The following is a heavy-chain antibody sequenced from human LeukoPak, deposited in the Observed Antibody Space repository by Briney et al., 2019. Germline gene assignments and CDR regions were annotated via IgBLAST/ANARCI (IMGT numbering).Heavy chain of an antibody. CDR2: IRGKAYGGTT. Sequence: GGSLRLSCTASGFTFGDYAMSWVRQAPGKGLEWVGFIRGKAYGGTTEYAASVKGRFTISRDDSKSIAYLQMNSLKTEDTAVYYCTRDHDDYGDYLDYYYYYGMDVWGQGTTVTVSS. J-gene: IGHJ6*02. CDR3: TRDHDDYGDYLDYYYYYGMDV. CDR1: GFTFGDYA. V-gene: IGHV3-49*04. D-gene: IGHD4-17*01.